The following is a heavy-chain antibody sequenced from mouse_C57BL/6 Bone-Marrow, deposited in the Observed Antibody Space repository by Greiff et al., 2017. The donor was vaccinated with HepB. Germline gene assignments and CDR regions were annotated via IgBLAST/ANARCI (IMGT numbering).Heavy chain of an antibody. CDR1: GYTFTSYW. V-gene: IGHV1-52*01. CDR2: IDPSDSET. Sequence: QVQLKQPGAELVRPGSSVKLSCKASGYTFTSYWMHWVKQRPIQGLEWIGNIDPSDSETHYNQKFKDKATLTVDKSSSTAYMQLSSLTSEDSAVYDCASPLYYGSSYWYFDVWGTGTTVTVSS. CDR3: ASPLYYGSSYWYFDV. D-gene: IGHD1-1*01. J-gene: IGHJ1*03.